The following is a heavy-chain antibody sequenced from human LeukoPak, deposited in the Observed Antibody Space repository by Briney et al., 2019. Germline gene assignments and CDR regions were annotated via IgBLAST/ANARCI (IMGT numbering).Heavy chain of an antibody. J-gene: IGHJ5*01. D-gene: IGHD3-22*01. V-gene: IGHV4-59*08. CDR2: IYSSGST. Sequence: SETLSLTCTASGDSITTYYWNWIRQSPGKGLEWIGYIYSSGSTNYNPSLKSRVTMSVDTSKNQFSLNVSSVTAADTAVYYCARRGYFDFWGQGTLVTVSS. CDR1: GDSITTYY. CDR3: ARRGYFDF.